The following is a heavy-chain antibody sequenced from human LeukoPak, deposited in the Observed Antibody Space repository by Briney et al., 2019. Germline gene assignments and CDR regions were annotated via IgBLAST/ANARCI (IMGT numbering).Heavy chain of an antibody. Sequence: ASVKVSCKASGGTFSSYAISWVRQAPGQGLEWMGGIIPIFGTANYAQKFQGRVTITADESTSTAYMELSSLRSEDTAVYYCARVFLEEGVITYYFDYWGQGTLVTVSS. D-gene: IGHD3-10*01. CDR3: ARVFLEEGVITYYFDY. V-gene: IGHV1-69*01. CDR1: GGTFSSYA. CDR2: IIPIFGTA. J-gene: IGHJ4*02.